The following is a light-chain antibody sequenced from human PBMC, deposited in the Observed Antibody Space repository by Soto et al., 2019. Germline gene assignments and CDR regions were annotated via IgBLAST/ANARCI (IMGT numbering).Light chain of an antibody. CDR2: GAS. V-gene: IGKV3-20*01. Sequence: NMLTQSPGTLSLSPGETATLSCRATEILSPTYIAWYQQKPGQAPRLLIYGASNRATGIPDRFSGSGSGTDFRLTITRLEPEDFAVYYCQQYDSSPPFGQGTRLEVK. CDR1: EILSPTY. J-gene: IGKJ5*01. CDR3: QQYDSSPP.